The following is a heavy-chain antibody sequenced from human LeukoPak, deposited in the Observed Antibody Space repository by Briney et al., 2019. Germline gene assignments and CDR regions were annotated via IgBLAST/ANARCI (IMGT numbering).Heavy chain of an antibody. CDR1: GYTFTSYA. Sequence: ASVKVSFKASGYTFTSYAMNWVRQAPGQGLEGMGWINTNTGNPTYAQGFTGRFVFSLDTSVSTAYLQISSLKAEDTAVYYCAVVRDWTNFDYWGQGTLVTVSS. D-gene: IGHD3-10*01. V-gene: IGHV7-4-1*02. J-gene: IGHJ4*02. CDR3: AVVRDWTNFDY. CDR2: INTNTGNP.